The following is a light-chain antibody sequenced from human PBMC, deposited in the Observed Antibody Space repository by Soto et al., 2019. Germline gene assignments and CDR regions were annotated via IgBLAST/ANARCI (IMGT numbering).Light chain of an antibody. CDR1: SSDVGGYNY. CDR2: EVT. V-gene: IGLV2-14*01. J-gene: IGLJ3*02. Sequence: QSALTQPASVSGSPGQSITISCTGTSSDVGGYNYVSWYQHHPGKAPKLMIYEVTARPSGVSNRFSGSKSGNTASLTISGLQAEDEADYYCSSYTTSSTFVVFGGGTQLTVL. CDR3: SSYTTSSTFVV.